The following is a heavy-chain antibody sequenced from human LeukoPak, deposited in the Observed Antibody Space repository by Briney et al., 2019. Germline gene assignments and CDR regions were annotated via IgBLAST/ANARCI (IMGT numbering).Heavy chain of an antibody. CDR2: INHSGST. V-gene: IGHV4-34*01. Sequence: PSETLSLTCAVYGGSFSGYYWSWLRQPPGKGLEWIGEINHSGSTNYNPSLKSRVTISVDTSKNQFSLKLNSVTAADTAVYYCARLTGSRWFDPWGQGTLVTVSS. CDR3: ARLTGSRWFDP. D-gene: IGHD1-14*01. J-gene: IGHJ5*02. CDR1: GGSFSGYY.